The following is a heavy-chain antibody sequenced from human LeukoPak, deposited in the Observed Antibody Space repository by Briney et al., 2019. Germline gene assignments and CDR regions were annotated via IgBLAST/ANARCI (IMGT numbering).Heavy chain of an antibody. D-gene: IGHD3-10*01. CDR2: ISGSGGST. Sequence: GGSLRLSCAASGFTFSSYGMSWVRQAPGKGLEWVSAISGSGGSTYYADSVKGRFTISRDNSKNTLYLQMNSLRAEDTAVYYCAKKRSYYGSGSYYNAYDYWGQGTLVTVSS. J-gene: IGHJ4*02. CDR3: AKKRSYYGSGSYYNAYDY. V-gene: IGHV3-23*01. CDR1: GFTFSSYG.